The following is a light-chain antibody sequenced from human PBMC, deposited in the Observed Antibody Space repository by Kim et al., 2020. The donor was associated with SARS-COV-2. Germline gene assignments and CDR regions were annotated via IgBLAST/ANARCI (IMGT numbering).Light chain of an antibody. CDR1: NIGTKS. CDR2: YDS. Sequence: SYELTQPPSVSVAPGKTATISCGGNNIGTKSVYWYLQKSGQAPVMVIYYDSDRPSGIPERFSGSNSGNTATLTISRGEAGDEADYYCQVWDGSSDHVVFGGGTQLTVL. J-gene: IGLJ2*01. CDR3: QVWDGSSDHVV. V-gene: IGLV3-21*04.